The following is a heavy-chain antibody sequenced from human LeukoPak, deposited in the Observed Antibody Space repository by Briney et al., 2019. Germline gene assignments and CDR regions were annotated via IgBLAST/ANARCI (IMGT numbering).Heavy chain of an antibody. CDR2: IYTSGST. CDR1: GGSISSYY. D-gene: IGHD2-21*02. J-gene: IGHJ3*02. V-gene: IGHV4-4*07. Sequence: SETLSLTCTVAGGSISSYYWSWIRQPAGKGLEWIGRIYTSGSTNYNPSLKSRVTMSVDTSKNQFSLKLSSVTAADTAVYYCARRVVTTTETGRAFDIWGQGTMVTVSS. CDR3: ARRVVTTTETGRAFDI.